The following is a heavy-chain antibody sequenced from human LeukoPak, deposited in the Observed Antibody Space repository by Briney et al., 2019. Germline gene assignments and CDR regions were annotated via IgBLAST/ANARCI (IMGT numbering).Heavy chain of an antibody. CDR1: GGSISSGGYY. D-gene: IGHD2-2*01. J-gene: IGHJ5*02. V-gene: IGHV4-31*03. CDR3: ARGASSVVVPAAITWFDP. CDR2: IYYSGST. Sequence: ASQTLSLTCTVSGGSISSGGYYWSWIRQHPGKGLEWIGYIYYSGSTYYNPSLKSRVTISVDTSKNQFSLKLSSVTAADTAVYYCARGASSVVVPAAITWFDPWGQGTLVTVSS.